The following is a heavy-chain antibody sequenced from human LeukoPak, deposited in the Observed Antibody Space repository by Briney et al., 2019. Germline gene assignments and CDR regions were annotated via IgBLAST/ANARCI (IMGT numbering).Heavy chain of an antibody. J-gene: IGHJ4*02. CDR2: IYYSGST. D-gene: IGHD3-3*01. Sequence: SETLSLTCTVSGGSISSYYWSWIRQPPGKGLEWIGYIYYSGSTNYNPSLKSRVTMSVDTSKNQFSLKLSSVTAADTAVYYCARTPILEWLLLPFDYWGQGTLVTVSS. V-gene: IGHV4-59*12. CDR3: ARTPILEWLLLPFDY. CDR1: GGSISSYY.